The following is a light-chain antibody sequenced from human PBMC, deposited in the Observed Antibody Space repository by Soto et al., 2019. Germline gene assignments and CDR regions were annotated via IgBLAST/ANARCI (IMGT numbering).Light chain of an antibody. CDR3: AAWDDSLNGPV. Sequence: QSVLTQPPSASGTPGQRVTISCSGSSSNIGSNTVNWYQQLPGTAPKLLIYSNNQRPSGVPDRFSGSKSGTSASLAISGLQSEDEADYYSAAWDDSLNGPVFGNGTKLTVL. CDR1: SSNIGSNT. CDR2: SNN. J-gene: IGLJ1*01. V-gene: IGLV1-44*01.